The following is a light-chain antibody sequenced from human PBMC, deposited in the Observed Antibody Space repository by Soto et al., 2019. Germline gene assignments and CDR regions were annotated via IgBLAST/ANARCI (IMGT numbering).Light chain of an antibody. V-gene: IGKV3-20*01. Sequence: EIVLTQSPGTLSLSPGDRATLSCRASQSVGSNCLAWYQQKSGQSPRLLIYGASFRASGIPDRFSGSGSGTDFTLTIRRLEPEDFSMYFFHQYDSSPRTFGQGTKVEIK. CDR3: HQYDSSPRT. J-gene: IGKJ1*01. CDR1: QSVGSNC. CDR2: GAS.